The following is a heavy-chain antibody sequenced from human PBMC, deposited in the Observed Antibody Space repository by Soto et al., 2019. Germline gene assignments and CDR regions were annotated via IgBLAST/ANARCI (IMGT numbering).Heavy chain of an antibody. V-gene: IGHV5-51*01. CDR2: IYPGDSDT. CDR3: ARQGTFGYSYGYTYYDYYGMDV. D-gene: IGHD5-18*01. J-gene: IGHJ6*02. Sequence: PGESLKISCKGSGYSFTSYWIGWVRQMPGKGLEWMGIIYPGDSDTRYSPSFQGQVTISADKSISTAYLQWSSLKASDTAMYYCARQGTFGYSYGYTYYDYYGMDVWGQGTTVTVSS. CDR1: GYSFTSYW.